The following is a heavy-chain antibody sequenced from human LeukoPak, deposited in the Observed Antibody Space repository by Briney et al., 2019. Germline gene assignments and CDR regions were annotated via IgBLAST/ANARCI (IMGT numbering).Heavy chain of an antibody. J-gene: IGHJ3*02. CDR1: GYTFTGYY. D-gene: IGHD3-22*01. CDR3: ARDRTPLYYYDSSGFHADAFDI. V-gene: IGHV1-2*02. CDR2: INPNSGGT. Sequence: ASVKVSCKASGYTFTGYYMHWVRQAPGQGLEWMGWINPNSGGTNYAQKFQGRVTMTRDTSISTAYMELSRLRSDDTAVYYCARDRTPLYYYDSSGFHADAFDIWGQGTMVTVSS.